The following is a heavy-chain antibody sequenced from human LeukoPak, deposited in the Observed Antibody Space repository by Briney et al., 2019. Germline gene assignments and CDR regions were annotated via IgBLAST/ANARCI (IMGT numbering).Heavy chain of an antibody. CDR3: ARDRESWSITMVRGVNLAY. CDR1: GFTFSSYG. V-gene: IGHV3-33*01. D-gene: IGHD3-10*01. Sequence: SLSLSCAASGFTFSSYGMHWGRHAPGKGLEWVAGRWYDGSNEYYADSVKGRFTISRDNSKTTLNLQMNSLRAEDTAVYHGARDRESWSITMVRGVNLAYWGQGTLVTVSS. CDR2: RWYDGSNE. J-gene: IGHJ4*02.